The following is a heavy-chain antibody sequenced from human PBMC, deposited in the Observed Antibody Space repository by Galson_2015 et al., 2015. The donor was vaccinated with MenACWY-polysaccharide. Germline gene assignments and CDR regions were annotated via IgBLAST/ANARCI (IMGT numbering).Heavy chain of an antibody. Sequence: SLRLSCAASGFTFSSYGMHWVRQAPGKGLEWVAVIWYDGSNKYYADSVKGRFTISRDNSKNTLYLQMNSLRAEDTAVYYCARDSPRYCSGGSCPQGYWGQGTLVTVSS. CDR3: ARDSPRYCSGGSCPQGY. D-gene: IGHD2-15*01. CDR2: IWYDGSNK. V-gene: IGHV3-33*01. J-gene: IGHJ4*02. CDR1: GFTFSSYG.